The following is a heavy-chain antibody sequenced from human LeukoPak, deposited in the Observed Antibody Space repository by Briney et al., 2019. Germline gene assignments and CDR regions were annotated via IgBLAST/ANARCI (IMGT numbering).Heavy chain of an antibody. CDR2: MNPNSGNT. V-gene: IGHV1-8*02. J-gene: IGHJ4*02. CDR1: GYTFTSYG. D-gene: IGHD6-13*01. Sequence: ASVKVSCKASGYTFTSYGISWVRQATGQGLEWMGWMNPNSGNTGYAQKFQGRVTMTRNTSISTAYMELSSLRSEDTAVYYCARGVRAAAGGEFDYWGQGTLVTVSS. CDR3: ARGVRAAAGGEFDY.